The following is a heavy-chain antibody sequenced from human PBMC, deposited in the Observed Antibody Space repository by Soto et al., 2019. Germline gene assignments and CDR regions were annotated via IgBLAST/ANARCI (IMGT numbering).Heavy chain of an antibody. Sequence: GVSLKISCKGSGFSFTSYWIGWVRQMPGKGLEWTGIIYPGDSDTRYSPYFQVQVTISAAKSIGTAYLQRSSLKASDTAMYYYARRGDGYKRAPPPYYYNCMDVWGQGTTVTVSS. D-gene: IGHD5-12*01. J-gene: IGHJ6*02. V-gene: IGHV5-51*01. CDR2: IYPGDSDT. CDR3: ARRGDGYKRAPPPYYYNCMDV. CDR1: GFSFTSYW.